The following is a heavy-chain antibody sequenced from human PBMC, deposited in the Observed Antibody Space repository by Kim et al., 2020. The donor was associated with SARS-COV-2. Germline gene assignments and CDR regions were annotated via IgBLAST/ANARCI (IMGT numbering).Heavy chain of an antibody. D-gene: IGHD6-13*01. CDR2: INHSGST. J-gene: IGHJ4*02. V-gene: IGHV4-34*01. Sequence: SETLSLTCAVYGGSFSGYYWSWIRQPPGKGLEWIGEINHSGSTNYNPSLKSRVTISVDTSKNQFSLKLSSVTAADTAVYYCARTFGYSSPYLDYWGQGTL. CDR1: GGSFSGYY. CDR3: ARTFGYSSPYLDY.